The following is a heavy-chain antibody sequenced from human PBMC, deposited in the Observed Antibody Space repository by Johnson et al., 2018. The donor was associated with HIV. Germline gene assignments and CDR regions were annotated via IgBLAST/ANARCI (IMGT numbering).Heavy chain of an antibody. V-gene: IGHV3-48*01. D-gene: IGHD6-6*01. J-gene: IGHJ3*01. CDR1: GFTFDDYA. Sequence: VQLVESGGGLVQPGRSLRLSCAASGFTFDDYAMHWVRQAPGKGLEWVSYISSSGSTIYYADSVKGRFTISRDNSKNTLYLQMHSLRSEDTAVYYCARDRAILAARPAGAFDVWGPGTMVTVSS. CDR2: ISSSGSTI. CDR3: ARDRAILAARPAGAFDV.